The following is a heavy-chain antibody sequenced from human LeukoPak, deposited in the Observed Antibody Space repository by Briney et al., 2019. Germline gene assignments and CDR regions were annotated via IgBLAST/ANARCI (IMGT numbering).Heavy chain of an antibody. CDR2: ISYDGSNK. CDR3: AKGFIDLLDY. J-gene: IGHJ4*02. CDR1: GFTFSSYA. V-gene: IGHV3-30-3*01. Sequence: GGSLRLSCAASGFTFSSYAMHWVRQAPGKGLEWVAVISYDGSNKYYADSVKGRFTISRDNSKNTLYLQMNSLRAEDTAVYYCAKGFIDLLDYWGQGTLVTVSS.